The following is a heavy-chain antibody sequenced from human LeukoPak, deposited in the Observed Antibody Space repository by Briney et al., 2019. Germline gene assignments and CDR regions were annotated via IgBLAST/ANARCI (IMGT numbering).Heavy chain of an antibody. CDR1: GCTFTSYG. D-gene: IGHD2-8*01. J-gene: IGHJ4*02. V-gene: IGHV1-18*01. CDR2: ISAYNGNT. Sequence: ASVKVSCKASGCTFTSYGISWVRQAPGQGLEWMGWISAYNGNTNYAQKLQGRVTMTTDTSTSTAYMELRSLRSDDTAVYYCARGPEYCTNGVCLPFDYWGQGTLVTVSS. CDR3: ARGPEYCTNGVCLPFDY.